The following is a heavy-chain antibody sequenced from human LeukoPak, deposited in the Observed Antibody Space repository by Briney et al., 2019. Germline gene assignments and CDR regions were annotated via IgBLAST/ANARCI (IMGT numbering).Heavy chain of an antibody. CDR3: ARGRSSMVRGYYYYYMDV. J-gene: IGHJ6*03. Sequence: SETLSLTCTVSGGSISSSSYYWGWIRQPPGKGLEWIGYIYYSGSTNYNPSLKSRVTISVDTSKNQFSLKLSSVTAADTAVYYCARGRSSMVRGYYYYYMDVWGKGTTVTISS. V-gene: IGHV4-61*05. CDR1: GGSISSSSYY. D-gene: IGHD3-10*01. CDR2: IYYSGST.